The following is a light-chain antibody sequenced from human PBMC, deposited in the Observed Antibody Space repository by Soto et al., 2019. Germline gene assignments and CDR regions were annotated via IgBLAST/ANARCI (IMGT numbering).Light chain of an antibody. CDR2: EVS. CDR3: NSYASNNARV. CDR1: SNDIGAFNY. V-gene: IGLV2-14*01. Sequence: QSALTQPASVSVSPGQSITISCTGTSNDIGAFNYVSWYQQHPGKAPKLIIYEVSNRPSGVSHRFSGSKSDNTASLTISGLQAEDEADYYCNSYASNNARVFGGGTKLTVL. J-gene: IGLJ3*02.